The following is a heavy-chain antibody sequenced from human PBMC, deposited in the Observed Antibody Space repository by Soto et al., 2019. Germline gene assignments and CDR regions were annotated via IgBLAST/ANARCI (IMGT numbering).Heavy chain of an antibody. CDR3: ARDAQIGHGYSVYDTY. D-gene: IGHD5-12*01. J-gene: IGHJ4*01. V-gene: IGHV1-46*01. CDR2: MKPSDGST. Sequence: QVQLVQSGAEVKKPGASVTVSCKAAGYTFTNYYIHWVRQAPGQGLEWMGLMKPSDGSTTYAQKCQGRVTMTXXTXTXXVYRELSSLSSEDTAVYYCARDAQIGHGYSVYDTYWGQGTLVTVSS. CDR1: GYTFTNYY.